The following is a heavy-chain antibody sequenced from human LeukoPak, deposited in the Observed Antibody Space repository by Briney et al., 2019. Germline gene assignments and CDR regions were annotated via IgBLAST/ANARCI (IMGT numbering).Heavy chain of an antibody. D-gene: IGHD3-16*01. CDR2: INPSGGST. J-gene: IGHJ4*02. V-gene: IGHV1-46*01. CDR3: ARVWGSSTTYSFDY. CDR1: GGTFSSYA. Sequence: ASVKVSCKASGGTFSSYAISWVRQAPGQGLEWMGIINPSGGSTSYAQKFQGRVTMTRDTSTSTVYMELSSLRSEDTAVYYCARVWGSSTTYSFDYWGQGTLVTVSS.